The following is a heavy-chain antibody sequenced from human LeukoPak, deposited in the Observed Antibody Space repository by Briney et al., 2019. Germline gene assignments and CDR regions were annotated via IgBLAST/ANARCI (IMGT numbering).Heavy chain of an antibody. Sequence: GGSLRLSCAASGFTVSSNYMSWVRQAPGKGLEWVSFISGSGDSTYYTDSVKGRFTISRDNSKNTLYLQVNSLRADDTAVYYCAKDDGGNLPTAFDVWGQGTMVTVSS. V-gene: IGHV3-23*01. CDR3: AKDDGGNLPTAFDV. D-gene: IGHD4-23*01. J-gene: IGHJ3*01. CDR2: ISGSGDST. CDR1: GFTVSSNY.